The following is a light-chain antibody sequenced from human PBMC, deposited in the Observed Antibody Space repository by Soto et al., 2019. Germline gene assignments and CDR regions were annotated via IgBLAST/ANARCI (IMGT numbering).Light chain of an antibody. CDR1: QSVSSN. J-gene: IGKJ1*01. Sequence: EIVMTQSPATLSVSPGERATLSCRASQSVSSNLAWYQQKPGQAPRLLIYGASTSATGIPARFSGSGSGTEFTLTISSLQSEAFAVYYCQQYNEWPPWTLGQGTKVEIK. CDR3: QQYNEWPPWT. CDR2: GAS. V-gene: IGKV3-15*01.